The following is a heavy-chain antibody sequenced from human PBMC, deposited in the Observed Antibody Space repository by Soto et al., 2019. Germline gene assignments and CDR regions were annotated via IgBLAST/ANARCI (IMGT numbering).Heavy chain of an antibody. Sequence: QVQLVPSGAEVQKPGASVKVSCKASGYTCTSYAMHWVRQAPGQRLEWMGWRNAGNGNTKYSQKFQGRVTITRDTSASTAYMELSSLRSEDTAVYYCARDPGYCSSTSCYTADAFDIWSQGTMVTVSS. CDR2: RNAGNGNT. D-gene: IGHD2-2*02. V-gene: IGHV1-3*01. CDR3: ARDPGYCSSTSCYTADAFDI. J-gene: IGHJ3*02. CDR1: GYTCTSYA.